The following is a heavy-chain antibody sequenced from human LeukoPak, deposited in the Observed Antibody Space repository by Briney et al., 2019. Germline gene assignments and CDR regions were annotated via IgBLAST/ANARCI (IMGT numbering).Heavy chain of an antibody. Sequence: GGSLRLSCAASGFTFSSYSMNWVRQAPGKGLEWVSSISSSSSYIYYADSVKGRFTISRDNAKNSLYLQMNSLRAEDTAVYYCAALAYYYGSGASGPNIDYWGQGTLVTVSS. CDR1: GFTFSSYS. CDR2: ISSSSSYI. V-gene: IGHV3-21*01. D-gene: IGHD3-10*01. CDR3: AALAYYYGSGASGPNIDY. J-gene: IGHJ4*02.